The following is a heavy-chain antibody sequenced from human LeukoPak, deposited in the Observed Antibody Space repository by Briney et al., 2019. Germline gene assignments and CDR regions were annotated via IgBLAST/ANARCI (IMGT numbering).Heavy chain of an antibody. Sequence: ASVKVSCKASGYTFTSYYMHWVRQAPGQGLEWMGVINPSGGSTSYAQKFQGRVTMTRDMSTSTVYMELSSLRSEDTAVYYCARDTPDYGWFDPWGQGTLVTVSS. J-gene: IGHJ5*02. CDR3: ARDTPDYGWFDP. CDR2: INPSGGST. CDR1: GYTFTSYY. V-gene: IGHV1-46*01. D-gene: IGHD3-16*01.